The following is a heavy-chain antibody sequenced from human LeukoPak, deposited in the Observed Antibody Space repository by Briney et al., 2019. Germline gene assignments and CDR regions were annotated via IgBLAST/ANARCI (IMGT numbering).Heavy chain of an antibody. V-gene: IGHV1-69*13. Sequence: ASVKVSCKASGGTFSSYAISWVRQAPGQGLEWTGGIIPIFGTANYAQKFQGRVTITADESTSTAYMELSSLRSEDTAVYYCARSAIAAAGKVGWFDPWGQGTLVTVSS. J-gene: IGHJ5*02. CDR1: GGTFSSYA. CDR2: IIPIFGTA. CDR3: ARSAIAAAGKVGWFDP. D-gene: IGHD6-13*01.